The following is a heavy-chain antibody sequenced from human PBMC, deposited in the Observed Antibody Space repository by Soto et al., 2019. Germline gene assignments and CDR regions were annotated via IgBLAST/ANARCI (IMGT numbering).Heavy chain of an antibody. V-gene: IGHV3-20*01. J-gene: IGHJ6*03. D-gene: IGHD2-2*01. CDR2: INWNGGST. Sequence: GGSLRLSCAASGFTFDDYGMSWVRQAPGKGLEWVSGINWNGGSTGYADSVKGRFTISRDNAKNSLYLQMNSLRAEDTALYHCARGPRYCSSTSCSHYYYYYYMDVWGKGTTVTVSS. CDR1: GFTFDDYG. CDR3: ARGPRYCSSTSCSHYYYYYYMDV.